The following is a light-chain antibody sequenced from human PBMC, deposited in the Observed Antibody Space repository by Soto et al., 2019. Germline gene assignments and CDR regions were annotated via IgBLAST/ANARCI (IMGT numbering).Light chain of an antibody. CDR2: NSS. J-gene: IGKJ3*01. Sequence: EIVLTQSPATLSLSPGQRATLSCRASQSVNRNLAWYQQKPGQAPRLLIYNSSGRATGVPARFSGSGSGTDFTLTISSLEPEDIAVYYCQQRTSWPSFTFGPGTKLEIK. CDR1: QSVNRN. V-gene: IGKV3-11*01. CDR3: QQRTSWPSFT.